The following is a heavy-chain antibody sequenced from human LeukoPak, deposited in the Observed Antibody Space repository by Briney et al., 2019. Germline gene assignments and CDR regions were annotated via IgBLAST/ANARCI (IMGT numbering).Heavy chain of an antibody. J-gene: IGHJ3*02. D-gene: IGHD3-3*01. V-gene: IGHV4-39*01. CDR2: IYYSGST. Sequence: PSETLSLTCTVSGGSISSSSYYWSWIRQPPGKGLEWIGSIYYSGSTYYNPSLKSRVTISVDTSKNQFSLKLSSVTAADTAVYYCARLEFRYYDFWSGYLGYAFDIWGQGTMVTVSS. CDR1: GGSISSSSYY. CDR3: ARLEFRYYDFWSGYLGYAFDI.